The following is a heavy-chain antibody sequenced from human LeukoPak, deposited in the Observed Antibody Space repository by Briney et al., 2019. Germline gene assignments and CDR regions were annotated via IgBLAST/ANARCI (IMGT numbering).Heavy chain of an antibody. J-gene: IGHJ6*03. Sequence: ASVKVSCKTSGYTFTNYDINWVRQATGQGLEWMGWMDPNSGNTGSAQKFQGRLTMTRDTSISTAYMELSSLRSEDTAVYYCAKESESLVEYMDVWGKGTTVTVSS. CDR2: MDPNSGNT. CDR1: GYTFTNYD. V-gene: IGHV1-8*02. CDR3: AKESESLVEYMDV.